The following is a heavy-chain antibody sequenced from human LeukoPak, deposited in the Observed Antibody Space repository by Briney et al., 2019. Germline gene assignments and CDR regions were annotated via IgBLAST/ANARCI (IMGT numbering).Heavy chain of an antibody. J-gene: IGHJ6*03. V-gene: IGHV4-34*01. CDR2: INHSGST. CDR3: ARGLYSYGYHYYYYMDV. CDR1: GRSFSGYY. Sequence: PSETLSLTCAVYGRSFSGYYWSWIRQPPGKGLEWIGEINHSGSTNYNPSLKSRVTISVDTSKNQFSLKLSSVTAADTAVYYCARGLYSYGYHYYYYMDVWGKGTTVTVSS. D-gene: IGHD5-18*01.